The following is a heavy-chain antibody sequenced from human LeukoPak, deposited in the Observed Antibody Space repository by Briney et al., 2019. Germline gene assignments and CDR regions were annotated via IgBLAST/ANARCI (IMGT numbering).Heavy chain of an antibody. V-gene: IGHV3-21*01. CDR1: GFTFSSYS. Sequence: PGGSLRLSCAASGFTFSSYSMNWVRQAPGKGLEWVSSISSSSSYIYYADSVKGRFTISRDNAKNSLYLQMNSLRAEDTAVYYCARDLGRITMVRGEGYWGQGTLVTVSS. J-gene: IGHJ4*02. CDR2: ISSSSSYI. D-gene: IGHD3-10*01. CDR3: ARDLGRITMVRGEGY.